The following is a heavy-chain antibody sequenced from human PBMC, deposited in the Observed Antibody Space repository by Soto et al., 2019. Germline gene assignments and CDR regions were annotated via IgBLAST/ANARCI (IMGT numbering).Heavy chain of an antibody. CDR2: ISGSGGST. V-gene: IGHV3-23*01. J-gene: IGHJ6*02. D-gene: IGHD2-2*01. CDR1: GFTFSSYA. Sequence: PGGSLRLSCAASGFTFSSYAMSWVRQAPGKGLEWVSAISGSGGSTYYADSVKGRFTISRDNSKNTLYLQMNSLRAEDTAVYYCVKDIVVVPAAPRMDVWGQGXTVTVYS. CDR3: VKDIVVVPAAPRMDV.